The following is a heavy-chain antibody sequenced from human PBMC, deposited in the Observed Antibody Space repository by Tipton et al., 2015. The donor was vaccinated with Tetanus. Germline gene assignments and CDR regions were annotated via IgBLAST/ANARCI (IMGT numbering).Heavy chain of an antibody. D-gene: IGHD4-17*01. CDR3: ARDFITTDYYFDH. CDR1: GFAFSSYT. V-gene: IGHV3-21*01. J-gene: IGHJ4*02. Sequence: SLRLSCAASGFAFSSYTLNWVRQAPGKGLGWVSSISIRSRYKYYADSVKGRFTISRDDAKNSVYLQMNSLRAGDTAVYYCARDFITTDYYFDHWGQGTLVTVSS. CDR2: ISIRSRYK.